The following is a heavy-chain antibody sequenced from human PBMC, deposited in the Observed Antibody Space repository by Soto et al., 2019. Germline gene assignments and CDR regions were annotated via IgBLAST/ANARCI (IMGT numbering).Heavy chain of an antibody. V-gene: IGHV1-69*12. J-gene: IGHJ6*02. D-gene: IGHD2-15*01. Sequence: QVQLVQSGAEVKKPGSSVRVSCKASGGTFSKYKITWVRQAPGQGLEWMGGIIPVFGTANYAQKFQGRVTSTADESPSTAYMEGSSLRSDDTAVYYCARDCSGGGCFSDHPFYYGMDVWGQGTTVTVSS. CDR2: IIPVFGTA. CDR3: ARDCSGGGCFSDHPFYYGMDV. CDR1: GGTFSKYK.